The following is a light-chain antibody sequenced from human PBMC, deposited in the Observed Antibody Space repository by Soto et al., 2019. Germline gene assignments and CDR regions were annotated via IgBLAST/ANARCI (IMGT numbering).Light chain of an antibody. CDR2: GAS. CDR1: QRVSSSF. J-gene: IGKJ1*01. V-gene: IGKV3-20*01. Sequence: EIVLTQSPGTLSLSPGERATLSCRASQRVSSSFLAWYQQKPGQAPKLLIYGASSRATGIPDRFNGRGSGTDFTLTVSRLEPEDFAVYYCQQYGSSSMWTFGQGTKVEIK. CDR3: QQYGSSSMWT.